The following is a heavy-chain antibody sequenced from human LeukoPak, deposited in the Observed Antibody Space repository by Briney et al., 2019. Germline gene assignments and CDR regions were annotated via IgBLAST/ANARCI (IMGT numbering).Heavy chain of an antibody. V-gene: IGHV3-7*01. Sequence: GGSLRLSCAASGFTFSSYWMSWVRQAPGKGLECVANIKEDGSEEYYVDSVKGRFSISRDNARNSLYLQMNSLRAEDTAVYYCARDWLAGNPYHTFDLWGKGTMVTVSS. CDR2: IKEDGSEE. CDR3: ARDWLAGNPYHTFDL. CDR1: GFTFSSYW. J-gene: IGHJ3*01. D-gene: IGHD3-22*01.